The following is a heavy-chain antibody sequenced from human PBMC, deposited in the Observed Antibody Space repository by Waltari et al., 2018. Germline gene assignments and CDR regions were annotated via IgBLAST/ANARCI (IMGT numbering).Heavy chain of an antibody. CDR1: GFTFSSYS. CDR2: ISSSSSYI. V-gene: IGHV3-21*01. J-gene: IGHJ4*02. CDR3: ARDVPFGAKMRYYFDY. Sequence: EVQLVESGGGLVKPGGSLRLSCAASGFTFSSYSMNWVRQAPGKGLEWVSSISSSSSYIYYADSGKGRVTISRDNAKNSLYLQMNSLRAEDTAVYYCARDVPFGAKMRYYFDYWGQGTLVTVSS. D-gene: IGHD3-10*01.